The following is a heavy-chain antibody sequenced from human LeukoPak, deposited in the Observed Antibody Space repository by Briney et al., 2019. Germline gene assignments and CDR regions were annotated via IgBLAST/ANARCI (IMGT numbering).Heavy chain of an antibody. Sequence: GGSLRLSWAASGFTFSSYAMGWVRQAPGKGQEWLSLISGSGGSTYYADSVKGRFTVSRDNSKNTEYLQMNSLRAEDTAIYYCAKDDDHGDTVVVDHWGQGTLVTVSS. D-gene: IGHD4-17*01. V-gene: IGHV3-23*01. CDR3: AKDDDHGDTVVVDH. CDR1: GFTFSSYA. CDR2: ISGSGGST. J-gene: IGHJ4*02.